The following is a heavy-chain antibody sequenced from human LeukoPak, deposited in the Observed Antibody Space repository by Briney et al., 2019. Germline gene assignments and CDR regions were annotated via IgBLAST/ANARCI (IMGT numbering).Heavy chain of an antibody. J-gene: IGHJ4*02. Sequence: GGSLRLSCAASGFTLSRYSMNWVRQAPGKGLGWVSFISSSSSYIYYADSVKGRFTISRDNSKNTLYLQMKSLRDEDTAVYYCARGGQWLVTHFDYWGQGTLVTVSS. CDR3: ARGGQWLVTHFDY. V-gene: IGHV3-21*01. CDR1: GFTLSRYS. CDR2: ISSSSSYI. D-gene: IGHD6-19*01.